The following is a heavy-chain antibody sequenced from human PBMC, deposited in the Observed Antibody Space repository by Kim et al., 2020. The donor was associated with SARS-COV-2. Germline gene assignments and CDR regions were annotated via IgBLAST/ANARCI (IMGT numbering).Heavy chain of an antibody. J-gene: IGHJ6*01. V-gene: IGHV3-30*04. Sequence: GGSLRLSCEASGFTLSNYAMHWVRQAPGKGLEWVTFLSFVGDKEYYIDSVKGRFTISRDNSKNTLYLQMNNLRREDTAVYYCARVWEPRGYDYYYGMDVWGQGTTVTVSS. D-gene: IGHD1-26*01. CDR3: ARVWEPRGYDYYYGMDV. CDR1: GFTLSNYA. CDR2: LSFVGDKE.